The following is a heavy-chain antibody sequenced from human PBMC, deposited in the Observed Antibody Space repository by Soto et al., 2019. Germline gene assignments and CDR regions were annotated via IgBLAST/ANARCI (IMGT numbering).Heavy chain of an antibody. CDR3: ATIGRDLYDRNFDY. CDR2: VSYSGTT. V-gene: IGHV4-59*01. Sequence: QVQLRESGPGLVKPSETLSLTCTVSGDSISSYYWSWIRQPPGKGLEYIGYVSYSGTTNSNPSLKSRVTISVDTSKNQFSLKLRSVTAADTAVYYCATIGRDLYDRNFDYWGQGTLVTVSS. D-gene: IGHD5-12*01. CDR1: GDSISSYY. J-gene: IGHJ4*02.